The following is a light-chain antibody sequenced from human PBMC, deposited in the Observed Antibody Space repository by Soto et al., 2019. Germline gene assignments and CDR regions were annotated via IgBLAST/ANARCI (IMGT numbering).Light chain of an antibody. CDR3: QQYESYSVT. CDR2: KAS. J-gene: IGKJ5*01. V-gene: IGKV1-5*03. Sequence: DIQMTQSPSTLSASVGDRVTITCRASQSISSWLAWYQQKPGKAPNLLIYKASSLESGVASRFSGSGSGTEFTLTISSLQPDDFATYYCQQYESYSVTFGQGTRLEIK. CDR1: QSISSW.